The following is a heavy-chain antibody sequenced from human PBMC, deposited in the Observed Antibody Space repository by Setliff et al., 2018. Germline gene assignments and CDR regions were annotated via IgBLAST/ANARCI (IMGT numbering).Heavy chain of an antibody. Sequence: SETLSLTCAVYGGSFSGYYWSWIRQPPGKGLEWVGEINHSGSTNYNPSLKSRVTISVDTSKNQFSLKLSSVTAADTAVYYCARGQGYYMDVWGKGTTVTVSS. V-gene: IGHV4-34*01. J-gene: IGHJ6*03. CDR3: ARGQGYYMDV. CDR1: GGSFSGYY. CDR2: INHSGST.